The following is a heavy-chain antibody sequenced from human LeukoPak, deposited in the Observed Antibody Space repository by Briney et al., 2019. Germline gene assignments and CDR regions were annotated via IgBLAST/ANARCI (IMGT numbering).Heavy chain of an antibody. J-gene: IGHJ6*03. Sequence: SETLSLTCTVSGGSISSSSYYWGWIRQPPGKGLEWIGSIYYSGSTYYNPSLKSRVTISVDTSKNQFSLKLSSVTAADTAVYYCARDDLSSGWLYYMDVWGKGTTVTVSS. CDR2: IYYSGST. CDR1: GGSISSSSYY. CDR3: ARDDLSSGWLYYMDV. V-gene: IGHV4-39*07. D-gene: IGHD6-19*01.